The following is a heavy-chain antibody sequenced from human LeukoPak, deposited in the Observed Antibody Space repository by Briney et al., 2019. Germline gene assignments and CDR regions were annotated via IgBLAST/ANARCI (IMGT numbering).Heavy chain of an antibody. CDR2: ISGSGNST. V-gene: IGHV3-23*01. Sequence: GGSLRFSCAGSGLTFSGSAMSWVRQAPGKGLEWVSLISGSGNSTYYADSVKGRFTISRDNSKNTLYLQMNSLRAEDTAVYYCAKVLVLVSANRYYFDYWGQGTLVTVSS. CDR1: GLTFSGSA. D-gene: IGHD2-15*01. CDR3: AKVLVLVSANRYYFDY. J-gene: IGHJ4*02.